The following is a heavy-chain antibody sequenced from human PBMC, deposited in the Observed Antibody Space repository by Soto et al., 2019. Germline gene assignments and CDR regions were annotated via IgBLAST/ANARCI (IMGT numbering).Heavy chain of an antibody. CDR3: ARALSGTVTHYTTDY. CDR1: GFTFTNYA. J-gene: IGHJ4*02. CDR2: ISFDGTHK. D-gene: IGHD4-17*01. Sequence: QVQLVESGGGVVQPGTSLRLSCAASGFTFTNYAMNWVRQAPGKGLEWVAVISFDGTHKFYADSVKGRFTISRDNSNNMVYLQMNSLRPENSAVCYCARALSGTVTHYTTDYWGQGTRVTVSS. V-gene: IGHV3-30-3*01.